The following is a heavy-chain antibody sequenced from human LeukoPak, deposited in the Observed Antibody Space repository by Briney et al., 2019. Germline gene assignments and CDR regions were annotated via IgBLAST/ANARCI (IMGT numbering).Heavy chain of an antibody. D-gene: IGHD6-13*01. Sequence: GGSLRLSCAASGFTFSSYAMSWVRQAPGKGLEWVSAISGSGGSTYYADSVKGRFTISRDNAKNSLYLQMNSLRAEDTAVYYCARCKGSSWLGAFDIWGQGTMVTVSS. CDR2: ISGSGGST. CDR3: ARCKGSSWLGAFDI. V-gene: IGHV3-23*01. CDR1: GFTFSSYA. J-gene: IGHJ3*02.